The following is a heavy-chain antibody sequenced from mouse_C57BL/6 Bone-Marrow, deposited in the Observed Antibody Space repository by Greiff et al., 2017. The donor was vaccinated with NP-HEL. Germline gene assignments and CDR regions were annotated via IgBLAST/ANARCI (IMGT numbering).Heavy chain of an antibody. V-gene: IGHV7-3*01. CDR2: IRNKANGYTT. Sequence: EVKLMESGGGLVQPGGSLSLSCAASGFTFTDYYMSWVRQPPGKALEWLGFIRNKANGYTTEYSASVKGRFTISRDNSQSILYLQMNALRAEDSATYYCARPRSYAMDYWGQGTSVTVSS. J-gene: IGHJ4*01. CDR1: GFTFTDYY. CDR3: ARPRSYAMDY.